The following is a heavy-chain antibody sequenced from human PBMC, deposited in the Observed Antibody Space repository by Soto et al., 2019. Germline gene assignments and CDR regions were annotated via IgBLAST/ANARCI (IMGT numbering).Heavy chain of an antibody. J-gene: IGHJ6*02. D-gene: IGHD2-2*01. Sequence: SLKVKCAASGFPCSSYAMSWVRQAPGKGLEWVSAISGSGGSTYYADSVKGRFTISRDNSKNTLYLQMNSLRAEDTAVYYCAKDPWGYCSSTSCTYYYYYGMDVWGQGTTVTVSS. CDR1: GFPCSSYA. CDR2: ISGSGGST. CDR3: AKDPWGYCSSTSCTYYYYYGMDV. V-gene: IGHV3-23*01.